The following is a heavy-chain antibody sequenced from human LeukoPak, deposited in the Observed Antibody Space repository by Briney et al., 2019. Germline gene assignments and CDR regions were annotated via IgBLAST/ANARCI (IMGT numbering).Heavy chain of an antibody. CDR3: ARQTYYYGSGSHNP. CDR1: GGSISSSSYY. J-gene: IGHJ5*02. D-gene: IGHD3-10*01. Sequence: SETLSLTRTVSGGSISSSSYYWGWIRQPPGKGLEWIGSIYYSGSTYYNPSLKSRVTISVDTSKNQFSLKLSSVTAADTAVYYCARQTYYYGSGSHNPWGQGTLVTVSS. CDR2: IYYSGST. V-gene: IGHV4-39*01.